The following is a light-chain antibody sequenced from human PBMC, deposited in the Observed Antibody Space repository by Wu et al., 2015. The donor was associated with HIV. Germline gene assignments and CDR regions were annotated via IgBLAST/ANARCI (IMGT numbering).Light chain of an antibody. J-gene: IGKJ1*01. CDR1: QSVSSN. V-gene: IGKV3-15*01. CDR3: QQYSNWPPRRT. Sequence: EIVMTQSPATLSVSPGERATLSCRASQSVSSNLAWYQQKPGQAPRLLIYDVSTRATGIPARFSGSGSGTEFTLTISSMQSEDFAVYYCQQYSNWPPRRTFGQGTKGGNQ. CDR2: DVS.